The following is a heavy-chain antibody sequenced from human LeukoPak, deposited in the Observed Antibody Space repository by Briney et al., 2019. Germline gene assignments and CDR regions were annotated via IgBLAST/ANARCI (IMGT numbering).Heavy chain of an antibody. J-gene: IGHJ3*02. D-gene: IGHD5-18*01. CDR3: ARDRHALDTAMDRGAFDI. V-gene: IGHV1-46*01. CDR2: INPSGGGT. Sequence: GASVKVSCKASGYTFTSYYMHWIRQAPGQGLEWMGIINPSGGGTSYAQKFQGRVTMTGDTSTSTVYMELSSLTSDDTAVYYCARDRHALDTAMDRGAFDIWGQGTMVTVSS. CDR1: GYTFTSYY.